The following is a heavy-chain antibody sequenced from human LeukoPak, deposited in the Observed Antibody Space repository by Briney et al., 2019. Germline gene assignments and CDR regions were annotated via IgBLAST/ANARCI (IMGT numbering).Heavy chain of an antibody. D-gene: IGHD3-10*01. CDR2: INPNSGGT. CDR1: GYTFTGYY. V-gene: IGHV1-2*02. CDR3: ARDYYYGSGSLYY. J-gene: IGHJ4*02. Sequence: ASVKVSCKASGYTFTGYYMHWVRQAPGQGLEWMGWINPNSGGTNYAQKFQGRVTMARDTSISTAYMELSRLRSDDTAVYYCARDYYYGSGSLYYWGQGTLVTVSS.